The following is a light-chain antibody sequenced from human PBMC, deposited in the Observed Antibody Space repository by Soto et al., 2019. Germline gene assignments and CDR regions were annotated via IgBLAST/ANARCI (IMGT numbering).Light chain of an antibody. CDR1: QSLVHSDGIAY. V-gene: IGKV2-30*02. CDR3: MQGTHWPMT. Sequence: DVVMTQSPLSLPVSLGQPASISCRSNQSLVHSDGIAYFSWFQQRPGRSPRRLIYKVSNRDSGVPARFSGCGSGTDFALKIIRVEAEDVGVHYCMQGTHWPMTFGQGTRLEIK. J-gene: IGKJ5*01. CDR2: KVS.